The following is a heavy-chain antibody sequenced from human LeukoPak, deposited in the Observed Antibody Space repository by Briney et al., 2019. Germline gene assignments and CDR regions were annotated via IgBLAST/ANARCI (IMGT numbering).Heavy chain of an antibody. J-gene: IGHJ2*01. CDR2: IYYSGST. CDR3: ARDRKHYYDSSGYYYGLVGLSPAPREWYFDL. V-gene: IGHV4-59*12. CDR1: GGSISSYY. Sequence: SETLSLTCTVSGGSISSYYWSWIRQPPGKGLEWIGYIYYSGSTNYNPSLKSRVTISVDTSKNQFSLKLSSVTAADTAVYYCARDRKHYYDSSGYYYGLVGLSPAPREWYFDLWGRGTLVTVSS. D-gene: IGHD3-22*01.